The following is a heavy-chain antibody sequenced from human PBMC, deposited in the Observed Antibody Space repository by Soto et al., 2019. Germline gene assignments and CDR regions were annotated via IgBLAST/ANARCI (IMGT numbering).Heavy chain of an antibody. CDR2: ISHSGST. CDR1: GGSINNGGYS. D-gene: IGHD5-12*01. CDR3: ASRRGGHSFGPEGFWFDP. J-gene: IGHJ5*02. V-gene: IGHV4-30-2*01. Sequence: SETLSLTCAVSGGSINNGGYSWSWIRQPPGKGLELIGYISHSGSTYYNPSLKSRAAISVDRSKNQFSLDLASVTAADTAVYCCASRRGGHSFGPEGFWFDPWGQGTLVTVSS.